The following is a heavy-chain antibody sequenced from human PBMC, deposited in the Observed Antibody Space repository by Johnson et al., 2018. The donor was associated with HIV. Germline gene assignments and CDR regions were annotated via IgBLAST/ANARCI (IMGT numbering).Heavy chain of an antibody. J-gene: IGHJ3*02. D-gene: IGHD5-12*01. CDR2: INSDGSST. CDR3: ARDAKVGYGDAFDI. Sequence: VQLVESGGGLIQPGGSLRLSCSASGFTFSRYWMHWVRQAPGKGLVWVSRINSDGSSTNYADSVKGRFTISRDNAKNTLYLQMNRLRAEDTAVFYCARDAKVGYGDAFDIWGHGTMVTVSS. V-gene: IGHV3-74*01. CDR1: GFTFSRYW.